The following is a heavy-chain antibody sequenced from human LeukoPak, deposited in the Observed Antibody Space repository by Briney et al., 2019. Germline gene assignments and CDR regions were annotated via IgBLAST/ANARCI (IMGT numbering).Heavy chain of an antibody. J-gene: IGHJ5*02. V-gene: IGHV1-69*13. CDR1: GGTFSSYA. Sequence: EASVKVSCKASGGTFSSYAISWVRQAPGQGLEWMGGIIPIFGTANYAQKFQGRVTITADESTSTAYMELSSLRSEDTAVYYCARALTPPDIVVVPAAIRGSWFDPWGQGTLVTVSS. CDR2: IIPIFGTA. CDR3: ARALTPPDIVVVPAAIRGSWFDP. D-gene: IGHD2-2*01.